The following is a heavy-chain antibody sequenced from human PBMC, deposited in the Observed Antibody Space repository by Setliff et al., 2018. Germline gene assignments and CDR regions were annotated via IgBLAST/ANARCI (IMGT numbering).Heavy chain of an antibody. V-gene: IGHV1-2*04. Sequence: GASVKVSCKASGYTFTGYYMHWVRQAPGQGLGWMGWINPNSGGTNYAQKFQGWVTMTRDTSISTAYMELSRLRSDDTAVYYCARGLREDGYNLADYWGQGTLVTVSS. CDR3: ARGLREDGYNLADY. D-gene: IGHD5-12*01. CDR1: GYTFTGYY. J-gene: IGHJ4*02. CDR2: INPNSGGT.